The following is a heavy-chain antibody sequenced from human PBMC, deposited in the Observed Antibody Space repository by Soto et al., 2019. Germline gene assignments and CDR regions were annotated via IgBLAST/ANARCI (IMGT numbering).Heavy chain of an antibody. CDR2: IYYSGST. D-gene: IGHD3-3*01. CDR1: GGSISSSSYY. CDR3: ARHRYYDFWSGYYPTGYYYYYGMDV. J-gene: IGHJ6*02. Sequence: SETLSLTCTVSGGSISSSSYYWGWIRQPPGKGLEWIGSIYYSGSTYYNPSLKSRVTISVDTSKNQFSLKLSSVTAADTAVYYCARHRYYDFWSGYYPTGYYYYYGMDVWGQGTTVTVS. V-gene: IGHV4-39*01.